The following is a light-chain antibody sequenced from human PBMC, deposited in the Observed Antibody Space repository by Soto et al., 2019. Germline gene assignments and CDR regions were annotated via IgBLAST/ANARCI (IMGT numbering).Light chain of an antibody. CDR2: WAS. Sequence: DIVMTQSPDSLTVSLGERATINRKSSQSLLYSSNNKTYLAWYQHRPGQSPKMLIFWASARESGVPDRFAGSGSETDFTLTISSLQAEDAAAYYCQEYYSDFFTFGQGTRLEIK. CDR3: QEYYSDFFT. V-gene: IGKV4-1*01. CDR1: QSLLYSSNNKTY. J-gene: IGKJ2*01.